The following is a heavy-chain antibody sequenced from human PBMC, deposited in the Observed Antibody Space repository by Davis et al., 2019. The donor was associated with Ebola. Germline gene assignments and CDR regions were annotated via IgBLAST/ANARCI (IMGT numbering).Heavy chain of an antibody. CDR3: AKSGGVVVIAIPWIGLYYYGMDV. D-gene: IGHD2-21*01. V-gene: IGHV1-24*01. CDR2: FDPEDAEA. CDR1: LYTLTQLS. J-gene: IGHJ6*02. Sequence: ASVPVSCKVSLYTLTQLSIHCVRHAPGNGLEWVGYFDPEDAEAVYAQNFQERVTMTEDTSTDTAYMELSSLRSDDTAVYYCAKSGGVVVIAIPWIGLYYYGMDVWGQGTTVTVSS.